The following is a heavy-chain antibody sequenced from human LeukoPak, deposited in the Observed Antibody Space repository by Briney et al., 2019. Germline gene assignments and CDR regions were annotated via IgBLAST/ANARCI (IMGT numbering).Heavy chain of an antibody. D-gene: IGHD1/OR15-1a*01. V-gene: IGHV3-30*18. Sequence: GGSLRLSCAASGFTFSSYGMHWVRQAPGKGLEWVAVISYDGSNKYYADSVKGRFTISRDNSKNTLYLQMNSLRAEDTAVYYCAKDLGTWGDSSYYFDYWGQEPWSPSPQ. CDR2: ISYDGSNK. CDR1: GFTFSSYG. CDR3: AKDLGTWGDSSYYFDY. J-gene: IGHJ4*01.